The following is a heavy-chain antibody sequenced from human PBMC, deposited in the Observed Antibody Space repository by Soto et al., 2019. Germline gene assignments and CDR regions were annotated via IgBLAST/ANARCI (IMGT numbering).Heavy chain of an antibody. Sequence: PSETLSLTCTVSGDSISSYYWSWLRQPPGKGLEWIGYVSDSGDTSYNPSLKSPVTISVDMSTNQFSLQLTSVTAADTAVYYCARLRISTVSTTYYFDYWGQGTLVTVSS. CDR2: VSDSGDT. V-gene: IGHV4-59*01. J-gene: IGHJ4*02. CDR1: GDSISSYY. CDR3: ARLRISTVSTTYYFDY. D-gene: IGHD4-17*01.